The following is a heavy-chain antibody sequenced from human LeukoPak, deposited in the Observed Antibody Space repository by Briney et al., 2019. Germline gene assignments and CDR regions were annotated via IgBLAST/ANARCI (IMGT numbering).Heavy chain of an antibody. CDR3: ARGGGYASPIGY. J-gene: IGHJ4*02. D-gene: IGHD5-12*01. CDR2: IYHSGST. Sequence: PSEALSLACTLSGGSISTYYWSWIRQPPGKGLEWIGYIYHSGSTNYNPSLKSRVTISVDTSKNQFSLKLSSVTAADTAVYYCARGGGYASPIGYWGQGALVTVSS. CDR1: GGSISTYY. V-gene: IGHV4-59*01.